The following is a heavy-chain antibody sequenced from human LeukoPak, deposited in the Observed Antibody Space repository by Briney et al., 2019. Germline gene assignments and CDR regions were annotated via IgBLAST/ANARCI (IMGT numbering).Heavy chain of an antibody. CDR3: ARDQGTIGWPIDF. D-gene: IGHD6-19*01. CDR2: IGATDTYI. V-gene: IGHV3-21*01. J-gene: IGHJ4*02. CDR1: GFTFSNYG. Sequence: GSLRLSCAVSGFTFSNYGINWVRQAPGKGLEWLSSIGATDTYIYYSDSLKGRFTISRDNAKNSVYLQMNSLRAEDTGVYYCARDQGTIGWPIDFWGQGTLVTVSS.